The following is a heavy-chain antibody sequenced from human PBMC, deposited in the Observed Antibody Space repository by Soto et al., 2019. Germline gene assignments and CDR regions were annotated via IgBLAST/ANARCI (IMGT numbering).Heavy chain of an antibody. V-gene: IGHV4-59*01. CDR2: IYYSGST. CDR3: GSGSSLVRGFDY. CDR1: GGSISSYY. D-gene: IGHD6-6*01. J-gene: IGHJ4*02. Sequence: SETLSLTCTVCGGSISSYYWSWIRQPPGKGLEWIGYIYYSGSTNYNPSLKSRVTISVDTSKNQFSLKLSSVTAADTAVYYCGSGSSLVRGFDYWGQGTLVTVSS.